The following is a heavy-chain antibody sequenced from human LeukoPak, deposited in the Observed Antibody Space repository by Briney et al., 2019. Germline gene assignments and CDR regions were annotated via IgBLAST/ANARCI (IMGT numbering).Heavy chain of an antibody. CDR2: ISSGNTYI. Sequence: PGGSLRLSCAASGFTFSSYSMNWVRQAPGKGLEWVSSISSGNTYIYYADSVKGRFTISRDNTKNSLYLQMNSLRAEDTAVYYCARKYDFWSAYSDSWGQGTLVTVSS. V-gene: IGHV3-21*01. D-gene: IGHD3-3*01. CDR3: ARKYDFWSAYSDS. CDR1: GFTFSSYS. J-gene: IGHJ4*02.